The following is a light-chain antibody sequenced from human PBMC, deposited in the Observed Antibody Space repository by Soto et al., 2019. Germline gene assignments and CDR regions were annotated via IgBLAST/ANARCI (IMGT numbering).Light chain of an antibody. CDR1: QSINSF. V-gene: IGKV3-11*01. J-gene: IGKJ4*01. CDR2: GAS. Sequence: EIVLTQSRGTLSLSPGEGATPSCRASQSINSFLAWYQQRSGQAPRLLIYGASSRATGIPDRFSGSVYGTDFNLTISSLEPEDFAVYYCQQRSNWPLTFGGGTKVDIK. CDR3: QQRSNWPLT.